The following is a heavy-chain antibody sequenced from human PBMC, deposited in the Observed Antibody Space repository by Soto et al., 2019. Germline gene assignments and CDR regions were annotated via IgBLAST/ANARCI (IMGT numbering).Heavy chain of an antibody. V-gene: IGHV4-59*01. D-gene: IGHD6-13*01. CDR1: NGPIGSYY. CDR2: IYYSGST. CDR3: ARVGRLITAAGLLDA. J-gene: IGHJ5*02. Sequence: PSETLSLTCTISNGPIGSYYWTWIRQPPGKGLEWIGHIYYSGSTNYNPSLKSRLTLSLDTSKNQFSLKLTSVTAADTAVYYCARVGRLITAAGLLDAWGQGTLVTVSS.